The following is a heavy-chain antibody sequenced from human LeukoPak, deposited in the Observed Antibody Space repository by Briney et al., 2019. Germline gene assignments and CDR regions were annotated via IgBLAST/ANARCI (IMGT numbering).Heavy chain of an antibody. CDR1: GYTFTSYD. CDR2: MNPNSGNT. D-gene: IGHD3-10*01. Sequence: ASEKVSCKASGYTFTSYDINWVRQATGQGLEWMGWMNPNSGNTGYAQKFQGRVTITRNTSISTAYMELSSLRSDDTAVYYCARGYYGSGSYIYGYYYYMDVWGKGTTVTVSS. CDR3: ARGYYGSGSYIYGYYYYMDV. J-gene: IGHJ6*03. V-gene: IGHV1-8*03.